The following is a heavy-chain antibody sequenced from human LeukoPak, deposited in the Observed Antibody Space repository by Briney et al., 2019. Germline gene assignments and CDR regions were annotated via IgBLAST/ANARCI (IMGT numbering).Heavy chain of an antibody. CDR1: GGSISSYY. CDR2: IYYSGST. J-gene: IGHJ4*02. CDR3: ARSGYRRGWFDY. Sequence: SETLSLTCTVSGGSISSYYWSWIRQPPGKGLEWIGYIYYSGSTNYNPSLKSRVTISADTSKNQFSLKLSSVTAADTAVYYCARSGYRRGWFDYWGQGTLVTVSS. V-gene: IGHV4-59*01. D-gene: IGHD5-18*01.